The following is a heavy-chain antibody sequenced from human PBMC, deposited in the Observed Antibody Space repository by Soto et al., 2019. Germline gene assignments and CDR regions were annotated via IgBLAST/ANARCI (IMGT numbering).Heavy chain of an antibody. V-gene: IGHV3-15*07. D-gene: IGHD1-26*01. CDR2: IKSKTDGGTT. J-gene: IGHJ4*02. CDR1: SVSDPW. Sequence: SVSDPWMNWVRQAPGKGLEWVGRIKSKTDGGTTDYADPVRGRFTISRDDSINMLYLQMNSLKIEDTAVYYCITDYYETVDWGQGTLVTVSS. CDR3: ITDYYETVD.